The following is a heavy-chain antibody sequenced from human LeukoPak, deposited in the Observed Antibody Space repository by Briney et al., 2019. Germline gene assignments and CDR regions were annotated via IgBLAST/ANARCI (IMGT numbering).Heavy chain of an antibody. Sequence: GGSLRLSCAASGFTFSSYAMSWVRQAPGKGLEWVSGISGSASSTNYADSVEGRFTISRDNSKNEVYLQMNSLRAEDTAVYYCAKDQGRGYGSESFSSDYWGQGTLVTVSS. V-gene: IGHV3-23*01. D-gene: IGHD3-10*01. CDR1: GFTFSSYA. J-gene: IGHJ4*02. CDR3: AKDQGRGYGSESFSSDY. CDR2: ISGSASST.